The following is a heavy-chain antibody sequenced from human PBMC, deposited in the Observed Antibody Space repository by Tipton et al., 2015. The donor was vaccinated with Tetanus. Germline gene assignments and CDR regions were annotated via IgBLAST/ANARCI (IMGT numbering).Heavy chain of an antibody. J-gene: IGHJ4*02. D-gene: IGHD1-1*01. CDR3: ARGGTMDY. CDR2: DSGYSGNT. CDR1: GYTFTKYG. Sequence: QLVQSGPEVKQPGASVKVSCKASGYTFTKYGINWVRQAPGQGLEWMGWDSGYSGNTNYAQKLQGRVTMTTDTSTLTAYMELRSLRSDDTAVYYCARGGTMDYWGQGTLVTVSA. V-gene: IGHV1-18*01.